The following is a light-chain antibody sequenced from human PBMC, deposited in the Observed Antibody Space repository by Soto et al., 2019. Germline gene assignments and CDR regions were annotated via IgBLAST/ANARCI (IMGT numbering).Light chain of an antibody. J-gene: IGLJ2*01. V-gene: IGLV4-69*01. Sequence: QPVLTQSPSASASLGASVKLTCTLSSGHSSYAIAWHQQQPEKGPRYLMKLNSDGSHSKGDGIPDRFSGSSSGAERYLTISSLQSEDEADYYCLLYYGGAQVFGGGTKLTVL. CDR1: SGHSSYA. CDR2: LNSDGSH. CDR3: LLYYGGAQV.